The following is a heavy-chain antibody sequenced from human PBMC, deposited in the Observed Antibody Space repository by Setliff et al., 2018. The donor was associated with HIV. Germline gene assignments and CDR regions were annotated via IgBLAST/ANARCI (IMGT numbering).Heavy chain of an antibody. V-gene: IGHV4-59*01. CDR3: ARGLMSYNFWGGRNDYHYMDV. Sequence: AETLSLTCTVSDDSISSNYWSWIRQSAGKGLEWIGCIYYSGRTTYNSSLKSRVTISLDTSKKQFSLKLNSVTAADTAVYYCARGLMSYNFWGGRNDYHYMDVWGKGTTVTVSS. CDR1: DDSISSNY. CDR2: IYYSGRT. J-gene: IGHJ6*03. D-gene: IGHD3-3*01.